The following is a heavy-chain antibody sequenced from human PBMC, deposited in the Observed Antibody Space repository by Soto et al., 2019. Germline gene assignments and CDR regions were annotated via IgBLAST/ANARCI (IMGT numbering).Heavy chain of an antibody. CDR3: ARGRLNRSGSPVSSRNWFDP. CDR1: GGSFSGYY. CDR2: INHSGST. V-gene: IGHV4-34*01. J-gene: IGHJ5*02. Sequence: SETLSLTCAVYGGSFSGYYWSWIRQPPGKGLEWIGEINHSGSTNYNPSLKSRVTISVDTSKNQFSLKLSSVTAADTAVYYCARGRLNRSGSPVSSRNWFDPWGQGTLVTVSS. D-gene: IGHD3-10*01.